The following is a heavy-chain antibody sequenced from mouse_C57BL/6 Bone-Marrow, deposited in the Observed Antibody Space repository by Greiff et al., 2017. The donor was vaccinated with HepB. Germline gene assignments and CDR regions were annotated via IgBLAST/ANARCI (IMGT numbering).Heavy chain of an antibody. D-gene: IGHD1-2*01. V-gene: IGHV6-3*01. CDR1: GFTFSNYW. Sequence: EVKLMESGGGLVQPGGSMKLSCVASGFTFSNYWMNWVRQSPEKGLEWVAQIRLKSDNYATHYAESVKGRFTISRDDSKSSVYLQMNNLRAEDTGMYYCTGLRHYFDYWGQGTTLTVSS. J-gene: IGHJ2*01. CDR3: TGLRHYFDY. CDR2: IRLKSDNYAT.